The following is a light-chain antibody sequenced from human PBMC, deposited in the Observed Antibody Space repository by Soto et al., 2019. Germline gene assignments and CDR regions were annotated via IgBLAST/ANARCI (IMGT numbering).Light chain of an antibody. Sequence: QAVVTQPPSASGTPGQRVTISCSGSNSNIGTNTVNWYQQLPGTAPKLLIYSDNQRPSGVPDRFSGSKSGTSASLAISGLQSEDEADYYCAAWDDSLSGXXVFGTGX. J-gene: IGLJ1*01. V-gene: IGLV1-44*01. CDR1: NSNIGTNT. CDR3: AAWDDSLSGXXV. CDR2: SDN.